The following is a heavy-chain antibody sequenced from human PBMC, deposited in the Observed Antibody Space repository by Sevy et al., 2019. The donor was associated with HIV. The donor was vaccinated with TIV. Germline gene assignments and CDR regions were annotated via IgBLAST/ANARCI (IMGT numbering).Heavy chain of an antibody. V-gene: IGHV3-30*02. Sequence: GGSLRLSCEASGFPFNNYAMQWVRQAPGKGLEWVAFIRFDGSEKYYADSVKGRFTISRDNSKNTLFLQMTRLKTEDTAVYYCAKEKHYDSSYAMDVWGQGTTVTVSS. J-gene: IGHJ6*02. CDR2: IRFDGSEK. CDR3: AKEKHYDSSYAMDV. D-gene: IGHD3-22*01. CDR1: GFPFNNYA.